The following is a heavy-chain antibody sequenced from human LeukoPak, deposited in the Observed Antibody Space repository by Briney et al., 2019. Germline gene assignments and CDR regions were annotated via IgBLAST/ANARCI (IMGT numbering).Heavy chain of an antibody. V-gene: IGHV3-48*03. J-gene: IGHJ4*02. D-gene: IGHD3-3*01. CDR3: ARERFWSGYHIDY. CDR1: GFTFSIYE. CDR2: ISSSGSTI. Sequence: GGSLRLSCAASGFTFSIYEMNWVRQAPGKGLEWVSYISSSGSTIYYADSVKGRYTISRDNAKNSLYLQMNSLRAEDTAVYYCARERFWSGYHIDYWGQGTLVTVSS.